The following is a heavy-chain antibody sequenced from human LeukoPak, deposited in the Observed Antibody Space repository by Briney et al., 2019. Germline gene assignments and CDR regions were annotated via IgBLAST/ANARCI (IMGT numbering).Heavy chain of an antibody. V-gene: IGHV3-74*01. CDR2: INNDGSGT. D-gene: IGHD2-15*01. J-gene: IGHJ5*02. CDR3: VRGGESTWS. CDR1: GFPFSSYW. Sequence: GGSRSLSSAASGFPFSSYWMLWVRKAPGKGPVGVSRINNDGSGTTSADSVKGRFTSSRDHAKNTLYLQMNSLRAEDTAVYYCVRGGESTWSWGQGALVTVSS.